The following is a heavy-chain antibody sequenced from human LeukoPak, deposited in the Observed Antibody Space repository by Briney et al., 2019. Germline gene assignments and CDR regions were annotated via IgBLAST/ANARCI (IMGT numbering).Heavy chain of an antibody. Sequence: SGGSLRLSCAASGFTFSSYAMSWVRQAPGKGLEWVSAISGSGGSTYYADSVKGRFTISRDNSKNTLYLQMNSLRAEDTAVYYCAKVSFRGYSYDAFDYWGQGTLVTASS. V-gene: IGHV3-23*01. CDR2: ISGSGGST. J-gene: IGHJ4*02. CDR1: GFTFSSYA. CDR3: AKVSFRGYSYDAFDY. D-gene: IGHD5-18*01.